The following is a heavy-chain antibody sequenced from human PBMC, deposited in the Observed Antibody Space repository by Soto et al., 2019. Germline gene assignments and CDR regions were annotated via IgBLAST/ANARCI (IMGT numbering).Heavy chain of an antibody. CDR1: GFAFSNYA. V-gene: IGHV3-23*01. CDR3: AKSSRITLVWGVTDY. Sequence: PGGSMRLSCAASGFAFSNYAMNWVRQAPGKGLEWVSAISGGAGDTYYADSVKGRFTISRDNSKNTLYLQMKSLRAEDTAVYYCAKSSRITLVWGVTDYWGQGTLVTVSS. CDR2: ISGGAGDT. J-gene: IGHJ4*02. D-gene: IGHD3-10*01.